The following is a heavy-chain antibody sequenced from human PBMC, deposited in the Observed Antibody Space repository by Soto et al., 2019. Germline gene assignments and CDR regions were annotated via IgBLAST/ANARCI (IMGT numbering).Heavy chain of an antibody. V-gene: IGHV3-23*01. J-gene: IGHJ1*01. CDR2: ISQTGGTS. CDR3: ARSLEDYSTNNFYDP. D-gene: IGHD3-3*01. Sequence: GGSLRLSCVTSGFDFKTYAMTWIRHIPGKGLQWVSTISQTGGTSYYVDSVRGRFTISRDSSDNVLFLQMDALRIEDTAMYYCARSLEDYSTNNFYDPWGQGTLVTVYS. CDR1: GFDFKTYA.